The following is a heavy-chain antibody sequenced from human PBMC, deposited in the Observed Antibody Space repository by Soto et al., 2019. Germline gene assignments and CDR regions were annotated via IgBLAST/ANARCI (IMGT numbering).Heavy chain of an antibody. CDR3: ARDYYDARDAFDI. J-gene: IGHJ3*02. Sequence: GGSLRLSCAAPGFPFDDYCISWVRQAPGKGLEWVSGINWNGGSTGYADSVKGRFTISRDNAKNSLYLQMNSLRAEDTALYYCARDYYDARDAFDIWGQGTMVTVSS. CDR1: GFPFDDYC. D-gene: IGHD3-22*01. V-gene: IGHV3-20*04. CDR2: INWNGGST.